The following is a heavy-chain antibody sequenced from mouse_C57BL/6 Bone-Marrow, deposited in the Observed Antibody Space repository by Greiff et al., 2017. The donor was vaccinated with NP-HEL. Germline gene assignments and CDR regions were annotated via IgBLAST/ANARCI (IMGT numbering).Heavy chain of an antibody. CDR1: GFTFSSYG. Sequence: EVHLVESGGDLVKPGGSLKLSCAASGFTFSSYGMSWVRQTPDKRLEWVATISSGGSYTYYPDSVKGRFTISRDNAKKTLYLQRSSLRSEDTALYDCARKGLCQGRGYFDYWGQGTTLTVSS. CDR2: ISSGGSYT. D-gene: IGHD1-1*02. J-gene: IGHJ2*01. CDR3: ARKGLCQGRGYFDY. V-gene: IGHV5-6*01.